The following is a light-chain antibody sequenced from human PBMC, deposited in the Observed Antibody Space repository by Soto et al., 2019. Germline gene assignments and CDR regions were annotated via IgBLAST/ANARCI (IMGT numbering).Light chain of an antibody. Sequence: EIVMTQSPATLSVSPGERSTLSCRAGQSVSSYLAWYQQKPGQAPRLLIYGASSRATGIPDRFSGSGSGTDFTLTISSLQSEDFAVYYCQQYNNWPLSITFGQGTRLEIK. CDR2: GAS. V-gene: IGKV3D-15*01. J-gene: IGKJ5*01. CDR1: QSVSSY. CDR3: QQYNNWPLSIT.